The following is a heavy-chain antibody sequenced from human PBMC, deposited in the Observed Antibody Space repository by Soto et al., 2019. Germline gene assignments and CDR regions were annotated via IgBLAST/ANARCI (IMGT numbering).Heavy chain of an antibody. V-gene: IGHV3-66*01. J-gene: IGHJ5*02. D-gene: IGHD3-10*01. CDR3: ATLSTSGS. CDR2: IYSDGTT. CDR1: GFTFRSAH. Sequence: EVQLVESGVVLVQPGGSLRLSCAASGFTFRSAHMTWVRQAPGKGLEWVSVIYSDGTTKYADSVRGRFTISRDNSKNTLYLQMNSLRAEDTAVYFCATLSTSGSWGQGTLVTVSS.